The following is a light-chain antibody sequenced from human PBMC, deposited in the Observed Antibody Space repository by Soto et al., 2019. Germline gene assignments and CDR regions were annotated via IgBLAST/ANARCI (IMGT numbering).Light chain of an antibody. V-gene: IGLV1-47*02. J-gene: IGLJ3*02. CDR3: AAWDDSLSGLV. CDR2: SNN. CDR1: SSNIGSNY. Sequence: QSVLTQPPSASGTSGQRVTISCSGSSSNIGSNYVYWYQQLPGTAPKLLIYSNNQRPSGVPDRFSGSKSGTSASLAISGLRYEDEADYYCAAWDDSLSGLVFGGGTQVTVL.